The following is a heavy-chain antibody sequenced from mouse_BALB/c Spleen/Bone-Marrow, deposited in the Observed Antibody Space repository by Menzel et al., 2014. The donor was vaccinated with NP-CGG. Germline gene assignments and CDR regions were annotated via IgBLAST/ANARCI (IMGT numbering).Heavy chain of an antibody. D-gene: IGHD1-1*01. V-gene: IGHV14-3*02. CDR2: IDPANGNT. J-gene: IGHJ1*01. CDR3: ARYDYGWYFYV. Sequence: EVKLQESGAELVKPGASVKLSCTASGFNIKDTYMHWVKQRPEQGLEWIGRIDPANGNTKYDPKFQGKATITADTSSNTAYLQLGSLTSEDTAVYYCARYDYGWYFYVWGAGTTVTVSS. CDR1: GFNIKDTY.